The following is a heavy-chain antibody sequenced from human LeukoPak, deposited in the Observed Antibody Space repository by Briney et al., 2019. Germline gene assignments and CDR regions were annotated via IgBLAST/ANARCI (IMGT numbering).Heavy chain of an antibody. J-gene: IGHJ5*02. V-gene: IGHV1-8*01. D-gene: IGHD3-22*01. CDR2: MNPNSGNT. Sequence: RASVKVSCKASGYTFTSYDINWVRQATGQGLEWMGWMNPNSGNTGYAQEFQGRVTMTRNTSISTAYMELSSLRSEDTAVYYCARWVYYYDSSGYPGGNNWFDPWGQGTLVTVSS. CDR3: ARWVYYYDSSGYPGGNNWFDP. CDR1: GYTFTSYD.